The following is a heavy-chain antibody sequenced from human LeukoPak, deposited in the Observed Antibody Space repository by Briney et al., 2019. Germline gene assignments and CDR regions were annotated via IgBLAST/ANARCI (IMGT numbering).Heavy chain of an antibody. J-gene: IGHJ4*02. D-gene: IGHD3-10*01. V-gene: IGHV3-53*01. CDR2: IYRGGNT. CDR3: GSGEWPQNY. CDR1: GFTVSNNY. Sequence: GGSLRLYCAVSGFTVSNNYMTWVRQVPGKGLEWVSLIYRGGNTYYADSVKGRFTISRDNSKNTLYLQMNSLRDEDTAVYYCGSGEWPQNYWGQGTLVTVSS.